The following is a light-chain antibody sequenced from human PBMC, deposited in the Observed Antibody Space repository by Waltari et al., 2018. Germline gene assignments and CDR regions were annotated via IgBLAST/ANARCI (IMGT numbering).Light chain of an antibody. CDR1: SSDSCCYEY. J-gene: IGLJ2*01. V-gene: IGLV2-14*03. CDR3: SSFTSSTTGI. CDR2: DVN. Sequence: SALTQPDSVSGSHGQSITISCSGISSDSCCYEYVSWYQQHPGKAPKVIIYDVNNRPSGVSNRFSGSKSGSSASLTISGLQAEDEADYYCSSFTSSTTGIFGGGTKVTVL.